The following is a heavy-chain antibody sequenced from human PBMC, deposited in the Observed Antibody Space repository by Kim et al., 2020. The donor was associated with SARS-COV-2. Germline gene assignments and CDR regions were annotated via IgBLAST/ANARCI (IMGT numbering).Heavy chain of an antibody. J-gene: IGHJ4*02. V-gene: IGHV3-7*01. CDR1: GFSFSLYW. CDR3: GRNPATAVADH. CDR2: IKEGGSQI. D-gene: IGHD6-19*01. Sequence: GGSLRLSCAASGFSFSLYWMTWVRQAPGKGLEWVATIKEGGSQIPSVDSVKGRFTISIDNTKNSLYLQMNSLTVADTAVYYCGRNPATAVADHWGQGTLVTVSS.